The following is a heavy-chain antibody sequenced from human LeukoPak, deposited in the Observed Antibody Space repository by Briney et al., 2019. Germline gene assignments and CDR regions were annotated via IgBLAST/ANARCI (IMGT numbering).Heavy chain of an antibody. CDR3: ARGENHVPHLMPLGVVRNAYDI. D-gene: IGHD3-3*01. Sequence: ASVKVSCKASGYSFISYGISWVRQAPGQGLQWMGWISARNGNTNYAQTFQGRVSMTTDPSTSTAYLELRSLTSDDTAMYYCARGENHVPHLMPLGVVRNAYDIWGQGTMVTVSS. CDR1: GYSFISYG. CDR2: ISARNGNT. J-gene: IGHJ3*02. V-gene: IGHV1-18*01.